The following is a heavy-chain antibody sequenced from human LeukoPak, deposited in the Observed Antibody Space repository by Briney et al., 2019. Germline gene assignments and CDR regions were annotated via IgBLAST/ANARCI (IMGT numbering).Heavy chain of an antibody. CDR1: GFTFSSYA. V-gene: IGHV3-23*01. Sequence: GGSLRLSCAASGFTFSSYAMSWVRQAPGKGLEWVSAISGSGGSTYYADSVKGRFTISRDHSKNTLHLQMNSLRAEDTAVYYCAKDWNYDILTGYYQFYYYYGMDVWGQGTTVTVSS. D-gene: IGHD3-9*01. CDR3: AKDWNYDILTGYYQFYYYYGMDV. CDR2: ISGSGGST. J-gene: IGHJ6*02.